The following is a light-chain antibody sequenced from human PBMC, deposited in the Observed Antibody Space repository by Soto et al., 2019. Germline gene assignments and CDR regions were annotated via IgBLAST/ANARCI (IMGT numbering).Light chain of an antibody. CDR1: QSVSSSY. CDR3: QHYGGSPQT. Sequence: IVLTQSPGTLSLSPGARGTLSCRASQSVSSSYLAWYQQKPGQAPRLLIYGADIRATGIPDRFSGSGSGTDFTLTISRLEPEDFAVYYCQHYGGSPQTFGQGTKEEI. V-gene: IGKV3-20*01. J-gene: IGKJ1*01. CDR2: GAD.